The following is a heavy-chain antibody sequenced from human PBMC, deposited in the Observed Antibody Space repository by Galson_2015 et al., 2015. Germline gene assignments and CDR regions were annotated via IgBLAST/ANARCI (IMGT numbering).Heavy chain of an antibody. Sequence: LRLSCAASGFSFSGYWMSWVRQAPGKGLEWVANIKQDGSEKYYVDSVKGRFTISRDNAENSLFLQMNSLRPEDTAVYYCAREKRDYDFLGHSYYYYIDVWGTGTTITVSS. CDR2: IKQDGSEK. CDR3: AREKRDYDFLGHSYYYYIDV. D-gene: IGHD3-3*01. CDR1: GFSFSGYW. V-gene: IGHV3-7*04. J-gene: IGHJ6*03.